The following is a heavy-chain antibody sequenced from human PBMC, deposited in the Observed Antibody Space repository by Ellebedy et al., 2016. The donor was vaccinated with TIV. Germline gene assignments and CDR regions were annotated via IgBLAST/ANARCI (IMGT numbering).Heavy chain of an antibody. CDR2: LYSGGTT. J-gene: IGHJ5*01. CDR3: ARDQGVGWFDS. V-gene: IGHV3-53*01. CDR1: GFTLSIYY. Sequence: GESLKISXAASGFTLSIYYMSWVRQAPGKGLEWVSILYSGGTTDYADSVKGRFTISRDNSKNTLYLQINSLRAEDTAIYYCARDQGVGWFDSWGQGTLVTVSS.